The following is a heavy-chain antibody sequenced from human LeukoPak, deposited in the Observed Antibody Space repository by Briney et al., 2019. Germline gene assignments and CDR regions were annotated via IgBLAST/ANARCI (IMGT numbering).Heavy chain of an antibody. J-gene: IGHJ4*02. CDR3: ASRPADTTWYGVFDY. CDR1: GGSINSHY. Sequence: SETLSLTCSVSGGSINSHYWSWIRQPPGKRLEWIGYIFNTGNTNYNPSLASRATMSVDTSRAQFFLRLNPVTAADTAIYYCASRPADTTWYGVFDYWSQGTMVSVCS. V-gene: IGHV4-59*11. D-gene: IGHD3-10*01. CDR2: IFNTGNT.